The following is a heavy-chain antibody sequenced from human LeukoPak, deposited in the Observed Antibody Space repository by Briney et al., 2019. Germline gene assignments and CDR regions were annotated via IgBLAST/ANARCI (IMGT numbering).Heavy chain of an antibody. CDR3: ARDGVGAYNWFDP. D-gene: IGHD1-26*01. Sequence: GGSLRLSCAASGFTFRSYAMYWVRQAPGKGLEYVSAISSNGDNTYYASSVRGRFTISRDNSKNTLYLQMGSLRAEDMAVYYCARDGVGAYNWFDPWGQGTLVIVSS. V-gene: IGHV3-64*01. CDR2: ISSNGDNT. CDR1: GFTFRSYA. J-gene: IGHJ5*02.